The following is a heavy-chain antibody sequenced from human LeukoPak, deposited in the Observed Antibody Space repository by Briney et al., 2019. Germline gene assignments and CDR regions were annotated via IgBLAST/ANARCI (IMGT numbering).Heavy chain of an antibody. Sequence: SETLSLTCAVSGGSIMTTNWWSWVRQPPGKGLEWIGEVHLSGATNYNPSLESRVSMSIDTSKNQMSLKLTSVTAADTAIYFCTRESGAFSPFGFWGQGTLVTVSS. CDR2: VHLSGAT. CDR3: TRESGAFSPFGF. CDR1: GGSIMTTNW. V-gene: IGHV4-4*02. D-gene: IGHD1-26*01. J-gene: IGHJ4*02.